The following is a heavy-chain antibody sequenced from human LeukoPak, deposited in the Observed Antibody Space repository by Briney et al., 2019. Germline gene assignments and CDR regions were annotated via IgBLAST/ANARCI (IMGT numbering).Heavy chain of an antibody. CDR2: ISGSGGSI. CDR3: AKVWGSYSTGYFDY. D-gene: IGHD1-26*01. Sequence: GSLILSCAASRFTFSSYAMNWVRQAPGKGLEGVSAISGSGGSIYYTDSVKGRFTISRDNSKNTLFLQMNSLRAEDTAVYYCAKVWGSYSTGYFDYWGQGTLVTVSS. V-gene: IGHV3-23*01. CDR1: RFTFSSYA. J-gene: IGHJ4*02.